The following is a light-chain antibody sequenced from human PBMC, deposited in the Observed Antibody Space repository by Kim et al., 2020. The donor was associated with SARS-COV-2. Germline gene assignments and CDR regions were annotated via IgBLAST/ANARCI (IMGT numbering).Light chain of an antibody. CDR3: QAWDSSTVI. CDR2: QDY. Sequence: SYELTQPPSVSVSPGQAATITCSGDGLGNKYTHWYHQKPGQSPVLVIYQDYKRPSGIPERFSASSSGNTATLTITETQALDEGDYYCQAWDSSTVIFGAGTQLTVL. V-gene: IGLV3-1*01. CDR1: GLGNKY. J-gene: IGLJ2*01.